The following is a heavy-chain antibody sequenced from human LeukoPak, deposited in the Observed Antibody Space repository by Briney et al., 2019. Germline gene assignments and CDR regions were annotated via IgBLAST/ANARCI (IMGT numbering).Heavy chain of an antibody. CDR3: AKANIVVVPAAIRIDY. CDR2: IRYDGSNK. V-gene: IGHV3-30*02. J-gene: IGHJ4*02. D-gene: IGHD2-2*02. CDR1: GFTFSSYG. Sequence: GGSLRLSCAASGFTFSSYGMHWVRQAPGKGLEGVAFIRYDGSNKYYADSVKGRFTISRDNSKNTLYLQMNSLRAEDTAVYYCAKANIVVVPAAIRIDYWGQGTLVTVSS.